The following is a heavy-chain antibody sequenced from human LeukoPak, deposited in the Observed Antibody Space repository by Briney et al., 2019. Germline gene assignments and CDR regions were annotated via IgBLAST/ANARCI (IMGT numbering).Heavy chain of an antibody. Sequence: PSETLSLTCTVSGGSIASGGFYWSWTRQPPGKGLEWIGFISYSGSTYYNPSLKSRLSMSVDTSKSQFSLRLSSVTAADTAVYFCARISQSSGGFYYWGQGILVTVYS. V-gene: IGHV4-31*02. CDR2: ISYSGST. CDR3: ARISQSSGGFYY. J-gene: IGHJ4*02. D-gene: IGHD2-15*01. CDR1: GGSIASGGFY.